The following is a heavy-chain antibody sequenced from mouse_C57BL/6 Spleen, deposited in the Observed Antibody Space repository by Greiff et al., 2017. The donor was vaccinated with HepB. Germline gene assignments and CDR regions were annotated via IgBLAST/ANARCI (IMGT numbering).Heavy chain of an antibody. Sequence: DVQLQESGPGMVKPSQSLSLTCTVTGYSITSGYDWHWIRHFPGNKLEWMGYISYSGSTNYNPSLKSRISITHDTSKNHFFLKLNSVTTEDTATYYCARAGNWDVFAYWGQGTLVTVSA. V-gene: IGHV3-1*01. CDR3: ARAGNWDVFAY. CDR2: ISYSGST. J-gene: IGHJ3*01. CDR1: GYSITSGYD. D-gene: IGHD4-1*01.